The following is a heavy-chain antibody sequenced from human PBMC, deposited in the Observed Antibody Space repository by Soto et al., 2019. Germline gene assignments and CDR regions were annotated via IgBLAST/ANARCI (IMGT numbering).Heavy chain of an antibody. V-gene: IGHV4-59*02. CDR2: ILHRGCS. D-gene: IGHD3-3*01. CDR3: ARAPCLGVAHIDY. J-gene: IGHJ4*02. Sequence: PSETLSLTCTVSGGSVTGFYWSWIRQPPGKRLGWVGYILHRGCSSQTPSLTSRVTISVDKSNSQVSLRLPSVTAADTAVYYCARAPCLGVAHIDYWGRGTLVTVSS. CDR1: GGSVTGFY.